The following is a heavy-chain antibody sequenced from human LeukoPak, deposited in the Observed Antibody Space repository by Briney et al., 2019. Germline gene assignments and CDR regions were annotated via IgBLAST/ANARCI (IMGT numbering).Heavy chain of an antibody. J-gene: IGHJ4*02. D-gene: IGHD3-10*01. Sequence: MTSETLSLTCAVSGYSISSGYYWGWIRQPPGKGLEWIGSIYHSGSTYYNPSLKSRVIISVDTSKNQFSLKLSSVTAADTAVYYCARDVQNYYGSGTLYYFDYWGQGTLVTVSS. CDR2: IYHSGST. CDR3: ARDVQNYYGSGTLYYFDY. CDR1: GYSISSGYY. V-gene: IGHV4-38-2*02.